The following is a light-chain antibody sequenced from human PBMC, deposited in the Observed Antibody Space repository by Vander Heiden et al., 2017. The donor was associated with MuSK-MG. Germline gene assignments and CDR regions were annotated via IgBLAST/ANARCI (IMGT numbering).Light chain of an antibody. Sequence: DIQMTQSPSSLSASVGDRVTITCRASQSISSYLNWYQQKPGKAPKLLIYAASNLQSGVPSRFSGSGSGTDFTLTISRLQPEDFATYYCQQRDSTLITFGQGTLMEIK. CDR1: QSISSY. V-gene: IGKV1-39*01. CDR2: AAS. J-gene: IGKJ5*01. CDR3: QQRDSTLIT.